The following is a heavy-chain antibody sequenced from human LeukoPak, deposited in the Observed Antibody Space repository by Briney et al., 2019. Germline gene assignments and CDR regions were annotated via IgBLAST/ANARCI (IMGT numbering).Heavy chain of an antibody. CDR1: GFTFSSYS. J-gene: IGHJ4*02. CDR3: AREVRDGYNRGANDY. V-gene: IGHV3-66*01. D-gene: IGHD5-24*01. Sequence: GGSLRLSCAASGFTFSSYSMNWVRQAPGKGLEWVSVIYSGGSTYYADSVKGRFTISRDNSKNTLYLQMNSLRAEDTAVYYCAREVRDGYNRGANDYWGQGTLVTVSS. CDR2: IYSGGST.